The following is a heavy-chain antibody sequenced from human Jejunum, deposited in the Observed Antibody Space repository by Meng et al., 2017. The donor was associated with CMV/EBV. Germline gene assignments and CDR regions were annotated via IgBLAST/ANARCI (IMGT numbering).Heavy chain of an antibody. Sequence: QGKRQEPSPGLVTPSDSRSLTCTVFGVSISDYVWSWFRQPAGKGLEWIGRIYSNGATNYNPSLKSRVTMSVDTSKNQFSLKLSSVTAADTAVYFCARDMHREVVIQDYWGQGTLVTVSS. CDR3: ARDMHREVVIQDY. D-gene: IGHD3-10*01. J-gene: IGHJ4*02. CDR1: GVSISDYV. CDR2: IYSNGAT. V-gene: IGHV4-4*07.